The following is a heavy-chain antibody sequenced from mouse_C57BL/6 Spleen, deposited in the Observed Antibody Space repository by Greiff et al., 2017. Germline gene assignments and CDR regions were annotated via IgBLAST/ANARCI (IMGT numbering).Heavy chain of an antibody. D-gene: IGHD3-3*01. Sequence: QVQLQQSGPELVKPGASVKISCKASGYAFSSSWMNWVKQRPGKGLEWIGRIYPGDGDTNYNGKFKGKATLTADKSSSTAYMQLSSLTSEDSAVDFCARGGGTPYYAMDYWGQGTSVNVSS. J-gene: IGHJ4*01. CDR3: ARGGGTPYYAMDY. CDR1: GYAFSSSW. CDR2: IYPGDGDT. V-gene: IGHV1-82*01.